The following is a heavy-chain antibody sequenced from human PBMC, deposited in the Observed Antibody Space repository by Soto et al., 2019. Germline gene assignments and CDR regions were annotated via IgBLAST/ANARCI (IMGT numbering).Heavy chain of an antibody. Sequence: EVQLVESGGGLVKPGGSLRLSCAASGFTFSSYSMNWVRQAQGKGLEWVSSISSSSSYIYYADSVKGRFTIARDNAQNSLYLQMSSLRAEDTAVYYCARDYGLGSGYYGVDAFVIWGQGTMVIVSS. J-gene: IGHJ3*02. CDR3: ARDYGLGSGYYGVDAFVI. CDR1: GFTFSSYS. CDR2: ISSSSSYI. V-gene: IGHV3-21*01. D-gene: IGHD3-3*01.